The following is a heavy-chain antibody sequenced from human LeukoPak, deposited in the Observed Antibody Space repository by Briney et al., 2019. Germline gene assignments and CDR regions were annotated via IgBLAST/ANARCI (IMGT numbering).Heavy chain of an antibody. CDR1: GYTFTSYG. D-gene: IGHD4-11*01. CDR2: ISAYNGNT. CDR3: ARTADYSNYDDYFDY. Sequence: ASVKVSCKASGYTFTSYGISWVRQAPGQGLEWMGWISAYNGNTNYAQKLQCRVTMTTDTSTSTAYMELRSLRSDDTAVYYCARTADYSNYDDYFDYWGQGTLVTVSS. J-gene: IGHJ4*02. V-gene: IGHV1-18*01.